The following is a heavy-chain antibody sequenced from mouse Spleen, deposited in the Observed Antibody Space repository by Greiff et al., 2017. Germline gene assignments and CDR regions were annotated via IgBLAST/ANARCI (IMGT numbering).Heavy chain of an antibody. CDR3: ARHNYGSSYEGDAMDY. J-gene: IGHJ4*01. CDR1: GFSLTSYG. V-gene: IGHV2-6-1*01. Sequence: VQLKETGPGLVAPSQSLSITCTVSGFSLTSYGVHWVRQPPGKGLEWLVVIWSDGSTNYNSALKSRLSISKDNSKSQVFLKMNSLQTDDTAMYYCARHNYGSSYEGDAMDYWGQGTSVTVSS. CDR2: IWSDGST. D-gene: IGHD1-1*01.